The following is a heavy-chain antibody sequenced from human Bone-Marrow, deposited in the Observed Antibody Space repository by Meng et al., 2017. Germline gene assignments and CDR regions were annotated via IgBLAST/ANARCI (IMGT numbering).Heavy chain of an antibody. D-gene: IGHD3-3*01. CDR3: ARVSRDYDFLGPYGMDV. V-gene: IGHV4-59*12. CDR1: GGSISSYY. CDR2: IYYSGST. J-gene: IGHJ6*02. Sequence: SETLSLTCTVSGGSISSYYWCWIRQPPGKGLEWIGYIYYSGSTNYNPSLKSRVTISVDTSKNQFSLKLSSVTAADTAVYYCARVSRDYDFLGPYGMDVWGQGTTVTVSS.